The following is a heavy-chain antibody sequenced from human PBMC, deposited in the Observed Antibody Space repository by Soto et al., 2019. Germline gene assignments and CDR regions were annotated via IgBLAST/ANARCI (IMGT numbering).Heavy chain of an antibody. Sequence: PRGSLRLSCAASGFTFSTYDMAWVRQGIGKGLEWVSVIGPTGDTYYPDSVKGRFTISRENAKDSLYLQMNSLTAGDTAVYYCARRWRDGFDYWGQGTLVTVSS. D-gene: IGHD3-3*01. J-gene: IGHJ4*02. CDR1: GFTFSTYD. CDR2: IGPTGDT. V-gene: IGHV3-13*04. CDR3: ARRWRDGFDY.